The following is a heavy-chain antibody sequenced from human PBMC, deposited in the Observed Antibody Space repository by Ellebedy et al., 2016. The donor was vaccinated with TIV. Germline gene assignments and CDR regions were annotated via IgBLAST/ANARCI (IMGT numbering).Heavy chain of an antibody. CDR1: GFTFSSYW. CDR2: ISSDASGT. CDR3: ARDSPGDGIDY. V-gene: IGHV3-74*01. Sequence: GGSLRLSXGASGFTFSSYWMHWVRQVPGKGLLWVSHISSDASGTSYADPVKGRFTISRDNAKNTVYLQMDSLRVEDTAVYFGARDSPGDGIDYWGHGTLVTVSS. D-gene: IGHD2-21*01. J-gene: IGHJ4*01.